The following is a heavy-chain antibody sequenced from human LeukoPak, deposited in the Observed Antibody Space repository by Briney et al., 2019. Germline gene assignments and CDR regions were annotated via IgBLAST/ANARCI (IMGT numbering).Heavy chain of an antibody. CDR2: FDNEDGET. V-gene: IGHV1-24*01. D-gene: IGHD2-15*01. J-gene: IGHJ4*02. CDR3: ASGEAEGVGY. Sequence: ASVKVSCKVSVYTVTELSMHWVRQAPGKGLEWMGGFDNEDGETIYAQTFQGSVTMTQATSTDTAYIELSSLRSADTAVYYRASGEAEGVGYWGQGTMVTVSS. CDR1: VYTVTELS.